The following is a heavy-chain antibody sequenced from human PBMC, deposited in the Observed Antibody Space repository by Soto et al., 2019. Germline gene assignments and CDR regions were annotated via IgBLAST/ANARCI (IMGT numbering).Heavy chain of an antibody. CDR1: GGTFSSYT. CDR3: ARGTVAGTFYFDY. CDR2: IIPILGIA. D-gene: IGHD6-19*01. J-gene: IGHJ4*02. V-gene: IGHV1-69*02. Sequence: QVQLVQSGAEVKKPGSSVKVSCKASGGTFSSYTISWVRQAPGQGLEWMGRIIPILGIANYAQKFQGRVTXTXDXXTSTAYMELSSLRSEDTAVYYCARGTVAGTFYFDYWGQGTLVTVSS.